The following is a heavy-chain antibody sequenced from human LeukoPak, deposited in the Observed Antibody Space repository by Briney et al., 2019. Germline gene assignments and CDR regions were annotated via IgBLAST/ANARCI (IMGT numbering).Heavy chain of an antibody. D-gene: IGHD6-19*01. CDR3: ARELYAVSGTPLDY. CDR2: IWYNGSNK. Sequence: PGGSLRLSCAASGVTFSRYGMHWVREAPGKGLEWVEGIWYNGSNKYYAESVKGRFTISRDNSKNTLYLQMNSLRAEDTAVYYCARELYAVSGTPLDYWGQGTLVTVSS. V-gene: IGHV3-33*01. J-gene: IGHJ4*02. CDR1: GVTFSRYG.